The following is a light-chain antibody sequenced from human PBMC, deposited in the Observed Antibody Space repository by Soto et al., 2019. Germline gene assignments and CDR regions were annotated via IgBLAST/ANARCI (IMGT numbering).Light chain of an antibody. Sequence: DIVMTQSPLSLPVTPGEPASISCRSSQSLLHSNGYNYLDWYPQKPGQSPQLLISLGSNRASGVPDRFRGSGSGTDFTLNINRVEAEDVGVYYCMQSLQTPYTFGQGTKLEIK. J-gene: IGKJ2*01. V-gene: IGKV2-28*01. CDR1: QSLLHSNGYNY. CDR2: LGS. CDR3: MQSLQTPYT.